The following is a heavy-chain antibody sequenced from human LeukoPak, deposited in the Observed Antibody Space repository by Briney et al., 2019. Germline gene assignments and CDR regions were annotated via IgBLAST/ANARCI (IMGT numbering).Heavy chain of an antibody. CDR1: GFIFRDYY. CDR3: ARAYYDSSGYYYVYFDY. V-gene: IGHV3-11*04. J-gene: IGHJ4*02. D-gene: IGHD3-22*01. CDR2: ISTSGSAI. Sequence: GGSLRLSCAVSGFIFRDYYMTWIRQTPGKGLEWISYISTSGSAIYYADSVMGRFTISRDNAKNSLYLQMNSLRAEDTALYYCARAYYDSSGYYYVYFDYWGQGTLVTVSS.